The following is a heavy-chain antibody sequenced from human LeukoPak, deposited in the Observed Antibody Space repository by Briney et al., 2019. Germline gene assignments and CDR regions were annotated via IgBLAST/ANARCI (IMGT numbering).Heavy chain of an antibody. CDR2: IIPILGIA. Sequence: SVKVSCKASGYTFTSYYMHWVRQAPGQGLEWMGRIIPILGIANYAQKFQGRVTITADKSTSTAYMELSSLRSEDTAVYYCARGLPHSGYVQNWFDPWGQGTLVTVSS. V-gene: IGHV1-69*04. J-gene: IGHJ5*02. D-gene: IGHD5-12*01. CDR3: ARGLPHSGYVQNWFDP. CDR1: GYTFTSYY.